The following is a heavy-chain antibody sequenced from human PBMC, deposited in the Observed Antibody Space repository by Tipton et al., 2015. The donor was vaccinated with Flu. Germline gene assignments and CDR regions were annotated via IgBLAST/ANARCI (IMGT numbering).Heavy chain of an antibody. V-gene: IGHV3-7*01. CDR2: INQDGSQK. J-gene: IGHJ4*02. CDR3: VRAIYNSDNY. D-gene: IGHD1-14*01. Sequence: SLRLSCVASGFDFSDYWMTWVRQAPGKGREWVANINQDGSQKHYVDSAKGRFTISRDNPVNSMYLQMNSLRADDTAVYYCVRAIYNSDNYSGQGTLVTVSS. CDR1: GFDFSDYW.